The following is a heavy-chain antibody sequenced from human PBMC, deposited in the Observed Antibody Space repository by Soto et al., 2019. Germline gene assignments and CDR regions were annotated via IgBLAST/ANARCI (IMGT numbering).Heavy chain of an antibody. D-gene: IGHD4-17*01. CDR2: IYTSGST. V-gene: IGHV4-4*07. Sequence: SETLSLTCTVSGGSISNYYWSWIRQPAGKGLEWIARIYTSGSTNYNPVLKGRVTMSVDRSKNQFSLMLSSVAAADKAVYYCARDDNCDNVRAFDPWGQGTLVTVSS. J-gene: IGHJ5*02. CDR1: GGSISNYY. CDR3: ARDDNCDNVRAFDP.